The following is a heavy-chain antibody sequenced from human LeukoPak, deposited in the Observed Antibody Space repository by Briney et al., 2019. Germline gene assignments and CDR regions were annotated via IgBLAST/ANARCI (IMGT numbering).Heavy chain of an antibody. CDR3: ARGALSSGWQL. Sequence: ASVKVSCKTSGYSFTNYGITWVRQAPGQGLEWMGWISGYNSKPFYAQNFRGRVTMTTDTSTSTVYMEVRSLRSDDTAVYYCARGALSSGWQLWGQGTLVTVSS. CDR1: GYSFTNYG. J-gene: IGHJ4*02. D-gene: IGHD6-19*01. V-gene: IGHV1-18*01. CDR2: ISGYNSKP.